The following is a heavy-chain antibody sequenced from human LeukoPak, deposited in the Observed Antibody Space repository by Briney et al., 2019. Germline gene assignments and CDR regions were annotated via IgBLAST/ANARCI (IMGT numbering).Heavy chain of an antibody. CDR2: INPSGGST. CDR1: GYTFTSYY. Sequence: GPSVKLSCKASGYTFTSYYMHWVRQAPGQGLEWMGIINPSGGSTSYAQKLQGRVTMTRDMSTSTVYMELSSLRSEATAVYYCARAVDTAMVFDYWGQGTLVTVSS. CDR3: ARAVDTAMVFDY. J-gene: IGHJ4*02. D-gene: IGHD5-18*01. V-gene: IGHV1-46*04.